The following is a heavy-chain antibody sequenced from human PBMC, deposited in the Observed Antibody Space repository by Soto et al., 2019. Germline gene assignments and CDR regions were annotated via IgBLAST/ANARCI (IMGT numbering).Heavy chain of an antibody. J-gene: IGHJ6*02. CDR2: ISSNGGST. V-gene: IGHV3-64D*08. D-gene: IGHD1-1*01. CDR1: GFTFSSYA. Sequence: PGGSLRLSCSASGFTFSSYAMHWVRQAPGKGLEYVSAISSNGGSTYYADSVKGRFTISRDNSKNTLYLQMSSLRAEDTAVYYCVKEGDDVENGMDVWGQGTTVTVSS. CDR3: VKEGDDVENGMDV.